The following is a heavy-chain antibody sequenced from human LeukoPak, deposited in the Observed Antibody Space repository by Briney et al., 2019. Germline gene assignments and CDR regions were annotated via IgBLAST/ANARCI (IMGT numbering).Heavy chain of an antibody. J-gene: IGHJ3*02. CDR1: GGSFSGHY. V-gene: IGHV4-34*01. CDR3: ARTYWNYHRAFDI. CDR2: INHSGST. Sequence: PSETLSLTCAVYGGSFSGHYWNWIRQPPGKGLEWIGEINHSGSTNYYNPSLKSRVTISVNTSKKQFSLKLSSVTAADTAVYYCARTYWNYHRAFDIWGQGTMVTVSS. D-gene: IGHD1-7*01.